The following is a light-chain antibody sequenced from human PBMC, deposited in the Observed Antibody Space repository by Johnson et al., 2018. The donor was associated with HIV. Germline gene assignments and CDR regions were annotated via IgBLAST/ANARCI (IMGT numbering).Light chain of an antibody. CDR3: ATWDDSLNGLYV. CDR2: RNN. V-gene: IGLV1-44*01. CDR1: SSNIGINT. Sequence: QSVLTQSPSASGPPGQRVTISCSGSSSNIGINTVNWYQQLPGTAPKLLIYRNNLRPSGVPDRFSGSKSGTSASLAISGLQAEDEADYFCATWDDSLNGLYVFGTGTKVTVL. J-gene: IGLJ1*01.